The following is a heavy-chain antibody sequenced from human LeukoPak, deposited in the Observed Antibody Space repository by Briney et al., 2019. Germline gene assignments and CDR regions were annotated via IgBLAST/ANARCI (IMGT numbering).Heavy chain of an antibody. J-gene: IGHJ4*02. CDR3: ARASRGELSSAYFDY. V-gene: IGHV4-34*01. CDR1: GGSFSGYY. CDR2: INHSGST. D-gene: IGHD3-16*02. Sequence: SETLSLTCAVYGGSFSGYYWSWIRQPPGKGLEWIGEINHSGSTNYNPSLKSRVTISVDTSKNQFSPKLSSVTAADTAVYYWARASRGELSSAYFDYWGQGTLVTVSS.